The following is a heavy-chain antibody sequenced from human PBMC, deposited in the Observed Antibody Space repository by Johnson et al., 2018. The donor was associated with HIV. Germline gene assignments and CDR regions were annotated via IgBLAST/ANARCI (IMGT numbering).Heavy chain of an antibody. CDR2: IWSDGSNK. V-gene: IGHV3-33*06. CDR3: AKSSDEYSSSSDAFDI. Sequence: QVQLVESGGGVVQPGRSLRLSCAASGFIFSSNGMHWVHQAPGKGLEWVAVIWSDGSNKYYADSVKGRITISRDNSKYTVYLQMNSLRAEDTAVYYCAKSSDEYSSSSDAFDIWGQGTMVTVSS. J-gene: IGHJ3*02. D-gene: IGHD6-6*01. CDR1: GFIFSSNG.